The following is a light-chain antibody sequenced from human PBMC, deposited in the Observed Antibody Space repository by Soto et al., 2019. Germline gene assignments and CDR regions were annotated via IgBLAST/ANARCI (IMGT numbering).Light chain of an antibody. V-gene: IGKV1-33*01. J-gene: IGKJ3*01. CDR2: DAS. CDR1: QDISDY. CDR3: QQYYNLPS. Sequence: DIQMTQSPSSLSASVGDRVTITCQASQDISDYLNWYQQKPGKAPKLLIYDASNLEAGVPSRFSGSGSGTAFTFSISSLQPEDTATYCCQQYYNLPSFGPGTKVDFK.